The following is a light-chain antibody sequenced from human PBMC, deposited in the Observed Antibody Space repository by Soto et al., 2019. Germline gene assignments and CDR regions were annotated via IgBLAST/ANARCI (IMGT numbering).Light chain of an antibody. Sequence: DIQMTQSPSSLSASVGDRVTITCRASQSISNYLNWYQQKPGKAPKILIYAASSLQSGVPARFSGSGSGTDFTLTISCLQPEDFATYYCQQSYSTPPLTFGGGTKVDIK. V-gene: IGKV1-39*01. CDR2: AAS. CDR1: QSISNY. CDR3: QQSYSTPPLT. J-gene: IGKJ4*01.